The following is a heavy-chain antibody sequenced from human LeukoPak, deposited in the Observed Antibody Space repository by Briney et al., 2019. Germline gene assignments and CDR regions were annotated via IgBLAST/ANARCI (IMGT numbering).Heavy chain of an antibody. CDR1: GFTFSSYG. CDR3: ARAAAAGGANWFDP. J-gene: IGHJ5*02. CDR2: IWYDGSNK. Sequence: GRSLRLSCAASGFTFSSYGMHWVRQAPGKGLEWVAVIWYDGSNKYYADSVKGRFTISRDNSKNTLYLQMNSLRAEDTAVYYCARAAAAGGANWFDPWGQGTLVTVSS. D-gene: IGHD6-19*01. V-gene: IGHV3-33*01.